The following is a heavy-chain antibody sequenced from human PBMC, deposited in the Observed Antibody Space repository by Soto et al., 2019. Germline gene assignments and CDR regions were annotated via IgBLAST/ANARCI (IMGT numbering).Heavy chain of an antibody. J-gene: IGHJ6*02. CDR1: GFYLSDYA. CDR3: ARIKLVEWFFINVDVSDMDV. D-gene: IGHD3-3*01. V-gene: IGHV3-48*02. CDR2: ISSDSRTI. Sequence: PGGSLRLSCVASGFYLSDYAVNWVRQAPGKGLEWVSFISSDSRTIYYADSVEGRFTVSRDNARNSVSLQMDSLRDEDAAVYYCARIKLVEWFFINVDVSDMDVWGQGTPVTVSS.